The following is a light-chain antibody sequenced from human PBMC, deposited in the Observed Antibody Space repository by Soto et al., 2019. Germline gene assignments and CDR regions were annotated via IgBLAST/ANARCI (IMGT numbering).Light chain of an antibody. CDR1: QSVSNN. CDR2: GAS. Sequence: EIVLTQSPGTLSLSPGERATLSCRASQSVSNNYLAWYQQKPGQAPRLLVYGASTRATGIPARFSGSGSGTEFTLTIGSLQYEEFAVYYCQQYYNWPQMTCGQGTRLATK. J-gene: IGKJ5*01. CDR3: QQYYNWPQMT. V-gene: IGKV3-15*01.